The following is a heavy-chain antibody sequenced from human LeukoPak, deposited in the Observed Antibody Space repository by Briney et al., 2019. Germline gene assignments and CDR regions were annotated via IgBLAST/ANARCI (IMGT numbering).Heavy chain of an antibody. V-gene: IGHV3-20*04. D-gene: IGHD3-10*01. CDR2: INWNGGRT. Sequence: GGSPRLSCAASGFTFDDYGMNWVRQAPGKGLEWVSGINWNGGRTGYADSVKGRFTISRDNAKNSLYLQMNSLRAEDTAVYYCARDLGLRAMDVWGQGTTVTVSS. CDR1: GFTFDDYG. CDR3: ARDLGLRAMDV. J-gene: IGHJ6*02.